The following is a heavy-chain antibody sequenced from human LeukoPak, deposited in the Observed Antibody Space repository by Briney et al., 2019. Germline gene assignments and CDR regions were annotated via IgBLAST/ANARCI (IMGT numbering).Heavy chain of an antibody. J-gene: IGHJ4*02. CDR3: ARHRYCTTTACYDMGGY. CDR2: IYPGDSDT. D-gene: IGHD2-2*01. V-gene: IGHV5-51*01. CDR1: GNSFTNYW. Sequence: GESLKISCKGFGNSFTNYWIGWVRQMPGKGLEWMGAIYPGDSDTRYSPSFQGQVTISADKSISTAYVQWSSLKASDTAMYYCARHRYCTTTACYDMGGYWGQGTLVTVSS.